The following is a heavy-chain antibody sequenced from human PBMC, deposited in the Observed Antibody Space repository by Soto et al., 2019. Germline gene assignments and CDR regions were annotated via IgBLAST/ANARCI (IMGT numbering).Heavy chain of an antibody. CDR2: ISGSGGST. V-gene: IGHV3-23*01. CDR3: AKDRSFTTPPGWFDP. CDR1: GFTFSKFA. D-gene: IGHD3-3*01. Sequence: PGGSLRLSCAASGFTFSKFAMSWFRQAPGKGLEWVSTISGSGGSTYYADSVKGRFTISRDNSKNTLYLQMNSLRAEDTAVYYCAKDRSFTTPPGWFDPWGQGTLVTVSS. J-gene: IGHJ5*02.